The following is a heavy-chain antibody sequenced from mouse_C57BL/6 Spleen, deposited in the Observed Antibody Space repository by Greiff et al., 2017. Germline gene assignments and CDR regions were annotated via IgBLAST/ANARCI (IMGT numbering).Heavy chain of an antibody. CDR1: GYTFTSYW. Sequence: QVQLKQPGAELVRPGSSVKLSCKASGYTFTSYWMHWVKQRPIQGLEWIGNIDPSDSDTHYNQKFKDKATLTVDKSSSTAYMQLSSLTSEDSAVYYCARSMGSSYYFDYWGQGTTLTVSS. CDR3: ARSMGSSYYFDY. D-gene: IGHD1-1*01. J-gene: IGHJ2*01. CDR2: IDPSDSDT. V-gene: IGHV1-52*01.